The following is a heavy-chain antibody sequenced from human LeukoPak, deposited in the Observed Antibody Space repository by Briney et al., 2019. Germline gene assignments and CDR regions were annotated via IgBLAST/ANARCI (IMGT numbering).Heavy chain of an antibody. CDR2: ISGSGGST. J-gene: IGHJ3*02. CDR3: AKFGLAGSGRYHDAFDI. Sequence: GGSLGLSCAASGFIFSSYVMTWVRQAPGKGLEWVSAISGSGGSTYYADSVKGRSTISRDNSKNTLYLQMNSLRAEDTAVYYCAKFGLAGSGRYHDAFDIWGQGTMVTVSS. V-gene: IGHV3-23*01. CDR1: GFIFSSYV. D-gene: IGHD3-10*01.